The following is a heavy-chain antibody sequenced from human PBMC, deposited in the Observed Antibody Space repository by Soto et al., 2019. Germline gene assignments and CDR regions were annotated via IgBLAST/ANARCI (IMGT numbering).Heavy chain of an antibody. J-gene: IGHJ1*01. Sequence: HPGGSLRLSCTASGFTFGDYAMSWFRQAPGKGLEWVGFIRSKAYGGTTEYAASVKGRFTISRDDSKSIAYLQMNSLKTEDTAVYYCTRQEQWLVRLYYKHWGQGTLVTVSS. CDR2: IRSKAYGGTT. D-gene: IGHD6-19*01. V-gene: IGHV3-49*03. CDR1: GFTFGDYA. CDR3: TRQEQWLVRLYYKH.